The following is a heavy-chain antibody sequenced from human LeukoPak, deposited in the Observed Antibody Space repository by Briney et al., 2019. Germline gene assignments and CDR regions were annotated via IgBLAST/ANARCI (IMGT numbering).Heavy chain of an antibody. J-gene: IGHJ4*02. Sequence: PTGRSLRLSCAASGFTFSSYAMHWVRQAPGKGLEWVSYISSSSSTIYYADSVKGRFTISRDNAKNSLYLQMNSLRAEDTAVYYCARGCSSGCYSTVFDYWGQGTLVTVSS. CDR3: ARGCSSGCYSTVFDY. CDR1: GFTFSSYA. CDR2: ISSSSSTI. V-gene: IGHV3-48*04. D-gene: IGHD2-15*01.